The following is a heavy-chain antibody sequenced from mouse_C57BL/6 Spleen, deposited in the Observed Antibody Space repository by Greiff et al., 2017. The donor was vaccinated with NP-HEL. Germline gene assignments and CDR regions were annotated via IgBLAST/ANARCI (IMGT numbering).Heavy chain of an antibody. V-gene: IGHV1-76*01. CDR3: ARRDYGSSYGGFDY. Sequence: QVQLQQSGAELVRPGASVKLSCKASGYTFTDYYINWVKQRPGQGLEWIARIYPGSGNTYYNEKFKGKATLTAEKSSSTAYMQLSSLTSEDSAVYFCARRDYGSSYGGFDYWGQGTTLTVSS. CDR1: GYTFTDYY. CDR2: IYPGSGNT. J-gene: IGHJ2*01. D-gene: IGHD1-1*01.